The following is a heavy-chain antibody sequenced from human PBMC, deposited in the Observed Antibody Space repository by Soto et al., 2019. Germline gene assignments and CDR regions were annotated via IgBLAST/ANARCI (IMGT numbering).Heavy chain of an antibody. CDR2: ISGSGGST. J-gene: IGHJ4*02. CDR3: AKVSGDIVLMVYAMTYYFDY. CDR1: GFTFSSYA. V-gene: IGHV3-23*01. D-gene: IGHD2-8*01. Sequence: EVQLLESGGGLVQPGGSLRLSCAASGFTFSSYAMSWVRQAPGKGLEWVSAISGSGGSTYYADSVKGRFTISRDNSKNTLYLQMNSMRAEDTAVYYCAKVSGDIVLMVYAMTYYFDYWGQGTLVTVSS.